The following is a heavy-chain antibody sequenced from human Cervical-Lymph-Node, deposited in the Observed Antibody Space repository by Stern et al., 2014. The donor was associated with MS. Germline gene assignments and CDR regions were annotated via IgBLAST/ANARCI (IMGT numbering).Heavy chain of an antibody. CDR1: GYSFASYY. V-gene: IGHV5-51*01. Sequence: VQLVQSGAEVKKPGESLRISCTGSGYSFASYYIAWVRQLPGKGLEWMGIIFPSDSDVKYSPSFQGRVTISADKSINTAYLQWSSLRVSDTAMYFCARVPIISFLLKDTIDLWGQGTKVTVSS. J-gene: IGHJ3*01. CDR2: IFPSDSDV. CDR3: ARVPIISFLLKDTIDL.